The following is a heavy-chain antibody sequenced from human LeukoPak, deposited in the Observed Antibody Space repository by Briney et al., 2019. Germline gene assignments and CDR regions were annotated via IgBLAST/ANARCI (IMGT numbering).Heavy chain of an antibody. CDR1: GYTFTGYY. J-gene: IGHJ6*03. Sequence: ASVKVSCKASGYTFTGYYMHWVRQAPGQGLEWMGWINPNSGGTNYAQKFQGKVTMTRDTSISTAYMELSRLRSDDTAVYYWARAESDYDFWSGRQYYYMDVWGKGTTVTVSS. CDR3: ARAESDYDFWSGRQYYYMDV. D-gene: IGHD3-3*01. V-gene: IGHV1-2*02. CDR2: INPNSGGT.